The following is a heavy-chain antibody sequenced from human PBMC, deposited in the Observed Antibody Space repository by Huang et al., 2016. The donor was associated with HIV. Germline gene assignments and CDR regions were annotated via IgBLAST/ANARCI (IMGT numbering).Heavy chain of an antibody. J-gene: IGHJ3*01. D-gene: IGHD3-16*01. CDR1: GGSVNSGHYY. Sequence: QLQLQESGPGLVRPSETLSLTCSVSGGSVNSGHYYWGWIRQPPGKGLELIASVLYGGNTFYNPSLKRRVSMSVDTSKKRFSLNLSSVTAADTAVYFCARLPFDYVWGTQRQTALDELDVWGQGTMVTVSS. CDR3: ARLPFDYVWGTQRQTALDELDV. CDR2: VLYGGNT. V-gene: IGHV4-39*01.